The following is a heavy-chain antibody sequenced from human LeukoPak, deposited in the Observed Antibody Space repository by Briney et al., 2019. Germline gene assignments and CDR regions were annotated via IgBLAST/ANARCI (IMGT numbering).Heavy chain of an antibody. D-gene: IGHD1-26*01. CDR3: AGGRMGRYYDH. CDR2: INHSGST. J-gene: IGHJ4*02. CDR1: GGSFSGYY. V-gene: IGHV4-34*01. Sequence: PSETLSLTCAVYGGSFSGYYWSWIRQPPGKGLEWIGEINHSGSTNYNPSLKSRVTISVDTSKNQFSLKLSSVTAADTAIYYCAGGRMGRYYDHWGQGTLVAVSA.